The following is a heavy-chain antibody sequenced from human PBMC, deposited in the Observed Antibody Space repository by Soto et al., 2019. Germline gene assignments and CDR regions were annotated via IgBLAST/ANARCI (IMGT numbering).Heavy chain of an antibody. J-gene: IGHJ4*02. D-gene: IGHD1-26*01. CDR1: ALTFTAYA. V-gene: IGHV3-23*01. Sequence: EVTLRLSCVPSALTFTAYAMTWVRQGLWKGLEWASSLVTTTGDLPYADSVKGRFTISRDNSRSTLYMQMNSLRTQHTAIYSCAKRSPSGTYYFAYWGQGTLVTVSS. CDR2: LVTTTGDL. CDR3: AKRSPSGTYYFAY.